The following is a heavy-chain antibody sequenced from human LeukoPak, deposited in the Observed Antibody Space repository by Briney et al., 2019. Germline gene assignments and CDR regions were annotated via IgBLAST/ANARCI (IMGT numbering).Heavy chain of an antibody. D-gene: IGHD4-23*01. V-gene: IGHV3-21*01. CDR1: GFTFSSYS. CDR3: AKPTPHYYYYYMDV. J-gene: IGHJ6*03. CDR2: ISSSSSYI. Sequence: GGSLRLSCAASGFTFSSYSMNWVRQAPGKGLEWDSSISSSSSYIYYADSVKGRFTISRDNAKNSLYLQMNSLRAEDTAVYYCAKPTPHYYYYYMDVWGKGTTVTVSS.